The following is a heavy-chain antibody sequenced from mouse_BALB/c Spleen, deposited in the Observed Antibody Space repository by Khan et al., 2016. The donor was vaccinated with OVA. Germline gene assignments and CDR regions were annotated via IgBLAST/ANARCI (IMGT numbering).Heavy chain of an antibody. CDR2: ISSGSSTI. D-gene: IGHD3-1*01. V-gene: IGHV5-17*02. CDR1: GFTFSSFG. J-gene: IGHJ1*01. CDR3: ERSGGNCHWYFDV. Sequence: EVELVESGGGLVQPGGSRKLSCAASGFTFSSFGMHWVRQAPKKGLEWVAYISSGSSTIYYVDTVKGRFTISRDSPKNTLFLQMTSLRSEDTAMYYCERSGGNCHWYFDVWGAGTSVTVSS.